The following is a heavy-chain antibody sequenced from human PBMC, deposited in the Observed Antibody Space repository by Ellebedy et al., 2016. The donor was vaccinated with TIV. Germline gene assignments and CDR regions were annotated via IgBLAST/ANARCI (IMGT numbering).Heavy chain of an antibody. J-gene: IGHJ5*02. D-gene: IGHD2-15*01. Sequence: KVSXKGSGYSFTSYWIGWVRQMPGKGLEWMGIIYPGDSDTRYSPSFQGQVTISADKSISTAYLQWSSLKASDTAMYYCARGGEYCSGGSCYSAYWFDPWGQGTLVTVSS. CDR1: GYSFTSYW. CDR3: ARGGEYCSGGSCYSAYWFDP. CDR2: IYPGDSDT. V-gene: IGHV5-51*01.